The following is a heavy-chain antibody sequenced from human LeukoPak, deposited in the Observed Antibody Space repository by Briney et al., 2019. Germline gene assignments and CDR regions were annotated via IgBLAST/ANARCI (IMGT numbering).Heavy chain of an antibody. Sequence: ASVKVSCKASGYTFTGYYMHWVRQAPGQGLEWMGWINPNSGGTNYAQKFQGRVTMTRDTSINTAYMELSRLRSDDTAVYYCAGDVALAVAGLFDYWGQGALSPSPQ. CDR3: AGDVALAVAGLFDY. CDR1: GYTFTGYY. CDR2: INPNSGGT. J-gene: IGHJ4*02. V-gene: IGHV1-2*02. D-gene: IGHD6-19*01.